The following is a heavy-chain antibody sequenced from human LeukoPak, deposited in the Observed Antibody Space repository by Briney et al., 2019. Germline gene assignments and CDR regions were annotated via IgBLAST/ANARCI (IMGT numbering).Heavy chain of an antibody. CDR2: ISYDGSNK. CDR1: GFTFSSYA. V-gene: IGHV3-30-3*01. J-gene: IGHJ3*02. Sequence: GGSLRLSCAASGFTFSSYAMHWVRQAPGKGLEWVAVISYDGSNKYYADSVKGRFTISRDNSENTLYLQMNSLRAEDTAVYYCARGSTGGAFDIWGQGTMVTVSS. CDR3: ARGSTGGAFDI. D-gene: IGHD1-26*01.